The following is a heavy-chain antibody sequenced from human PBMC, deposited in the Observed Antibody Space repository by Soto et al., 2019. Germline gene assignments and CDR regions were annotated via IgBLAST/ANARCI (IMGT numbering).Heavy chain of an antibody. Sequence: GGSLRLCCVTSGFTFSSHSMHWFRQTPDRGLEWVAVASSDGGTKFYADSVKGRFTISRDNSNNTLYLHMNNLRVEDTAVYYCAREVVTPYWYFDNWGQGGMVTVSS. V-gene: IGHV3-30*14. CDR2: ASSDGGTK. CDR1: GFTFSSHS. CDR3: AREVVTPYWYFDN. D-gene: IGHD2-8*02. J-gene: IGHJ5*02.